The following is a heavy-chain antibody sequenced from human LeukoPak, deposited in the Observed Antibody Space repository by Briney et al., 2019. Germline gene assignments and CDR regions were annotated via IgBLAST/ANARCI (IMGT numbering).Heavy chain of an antibody. V-gene: IGHV4-39*07. CDR3: ARDKAAAAHGV. D-gene: IGHD6-13*01. Sequence: SETLSLTCTVSGGSISSSSYHWGWIRQSPGEGLQWITSMSYSGATYYNPSLQSRVTMSVDTSKNQFSLKLSSVTAADTAVYYCARDKAAAAHGVWGQGTLVTVSS. CDR1: GGSISSSSYH. CDR2: MSYSGAT. J-gene: IGHJ4*02.